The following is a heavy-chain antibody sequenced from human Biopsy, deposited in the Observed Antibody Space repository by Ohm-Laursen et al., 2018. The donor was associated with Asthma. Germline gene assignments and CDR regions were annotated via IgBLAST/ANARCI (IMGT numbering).Heavy chain of an antibody. D-gene: IGHD3-22*01. J-gene: IGHJ4*02. CDR1: GFAVSRDY. CDR3: ARGDSSNWSHYYFDY. V-gene: IGHV3-66*01. CDR2: IYSGGTS. Sequence: SLRLSCAASGFAVSRDYMFWVRQAPGKGLEWVSVIYSGGTSHTADSVRGRFTISRDYSKNTLYLQMHSLRAEDTAVYCCARGDSSNWSHYYFDYWGQGTLVTVSS.